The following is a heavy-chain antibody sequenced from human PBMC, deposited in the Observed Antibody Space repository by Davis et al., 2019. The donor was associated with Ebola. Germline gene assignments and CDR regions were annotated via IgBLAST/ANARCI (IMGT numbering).Heavy chain of an antibody. CDR2: ISGPVTST. J-gene: IGHJ4*02. CDR1: GFTFSRYE. V-gene: IGHV3-48*03. CDR3: ARGGYGGYRAYDY. D-gene: IGHD5-12*01. Sequence: GESLKISCAASGFTFSRYEMNWVRQAPGKALQWVSYISGPVTSTFYADSVKGRFTISRDNAKNSLYLQMNSLRAEDTAVYYCARGGYGGYRAYDYWGQGTLVTVSS.